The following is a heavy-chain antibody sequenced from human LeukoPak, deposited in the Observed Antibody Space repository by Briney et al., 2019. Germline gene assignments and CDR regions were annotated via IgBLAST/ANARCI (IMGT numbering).Heavy chain of an antibody. Sequence: ASVKVSCKASGYTFTSYGISWVRQAPGQGLEWMGWISAYNGNTNYAQKLQGRVTMTTDTSTSTAYVELRSLRSDDTAVYYCARAVGDDASANFDYWGQGTLVTVSS. CDR3: ARAVGDDASANFDY. CDR1: GYTFTSYG. J-gene: IGHJ4*02. V-gene: IGHV1-18*01. D-gene: IGHD2-15*01. CDR2: ISAYNGNT.